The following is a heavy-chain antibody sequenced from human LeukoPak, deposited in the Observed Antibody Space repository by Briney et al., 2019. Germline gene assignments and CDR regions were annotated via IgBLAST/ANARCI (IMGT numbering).Heavy chain of an antibody. CDR2: ISYDGSNK. D-gene: IGHD6-19*01. J-gene: IGHJ4*02. V-gene: IGHV3-30*04. Sequence: GGSLRLSCAASGFTFSSYAMHWVRQAPGKGLEWVAVISYDGSNKYYAGSVKGRFTISRDNSKNTLYLQMNSLRAEDTAVYYCAGDGVKWLFPLIYYFDYWGQGTLVTVSS. CDR1: GFTFSSYA. CDR3: AGDGVKWLFPLIYYFDY.